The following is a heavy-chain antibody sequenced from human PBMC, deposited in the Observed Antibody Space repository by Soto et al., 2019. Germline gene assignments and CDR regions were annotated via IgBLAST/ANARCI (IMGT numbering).Heavy chain of an antibody. CDR3: ARSSRRGESDAFDI. D-gene: IGHD3-10*01. CDR1: GYSFTSYW. V-gene: IGHV5-51*01. CDR2: IYPGDSDT. Sequence: ESLXISFKGSGYSFTSYWIGWVRHMPGKGLEWMGIIYPGDSDTRYSPSFQGQVTISADKSISTAYLQWSSLKASDTAMYYCARSSRRGESDAFDIWGQGTMVTVSS. J-gene: IGHJ3*02.